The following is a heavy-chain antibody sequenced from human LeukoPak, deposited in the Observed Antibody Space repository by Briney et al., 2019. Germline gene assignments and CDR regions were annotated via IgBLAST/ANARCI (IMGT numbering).Heavy chain of an antibody. J-gene: IGHJ4*02. V-gene: IGHV3-48*01. CDR1: GFTLSRDS. D-gene: IGHD4-23*01. CDR3: VRDREGVTY. Sequence: GGSLRLSCAASGFTLSRDSMNWVRQAPGKGLEWISYISYDSGIRYYADSVRGRFTISRDNAKNSLYLQMHSLRAEDTAVYYCVRDREGVTYWGQGTLVTVSS. CDR2: ISYDSGIR.